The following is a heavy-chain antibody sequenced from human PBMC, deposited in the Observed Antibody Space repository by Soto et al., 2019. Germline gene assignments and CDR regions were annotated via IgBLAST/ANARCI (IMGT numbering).Heavy chain of an antibody. Sequence: GGSLRLSCAASGFTFSSYAMSWVRQAPGKGLEWVSAISGSGGSTYYADSVKGRFTISRDNSKNTLYLQMNSLRAEDTAVYYCAKDRRTVVVAAPLKLFDYWGQGTLVTVSS. V-gene: IGHV3-23*01. CDR2: ISGSGGST. J-gene: IGHJ4*02. CDR3: AKDRRTVVVAAPLKLFDY. D-gene: IGHD2-15*01. CDR1: GFTFSSYA.